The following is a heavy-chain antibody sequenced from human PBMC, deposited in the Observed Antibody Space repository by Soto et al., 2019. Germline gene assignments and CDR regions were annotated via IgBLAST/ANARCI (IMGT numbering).Heavy chain of an antibody. Sequence: QVQLVESGGGVVQPGRSLRLSCAASGFTFSSYGMHWVRQAPGKGREWVAVISYDGSNKYYADSVKGRFTISRDNSKNTLYRQMNRLRAEDTAVYYCAKRGSQKLVWYYGMDVWGQGTTVTVSS. CDR2: ISYDGSNK. V-gene: IGHV3-30*18. D-gene: IGHD6-13*01. J-gene: IGHJ6*02. CDR3: AKRGSQKLVWYYGMDV. CDR1: GFTFSSYG.